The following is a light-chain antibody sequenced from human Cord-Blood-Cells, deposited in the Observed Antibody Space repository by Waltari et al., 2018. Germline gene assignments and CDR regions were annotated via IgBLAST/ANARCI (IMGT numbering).Light chain of an antibody. CDR3: CSYAGSSTYVV. CDR2: EGS. CDR1: SSDVGSYNL. J-gene: IGLJ2*01. V-gene: IGLV2-23*01. Sequence: QSALTQPASVSGSPGQSITISCPGTSSDVGSYNLVSWYQQTPGKAPKLRIYEGSQRPAGRSNRFSGSKSGNTASLTISGLQAEDDADYYCCSYAGSSTYVVFGGGTKLTVL.